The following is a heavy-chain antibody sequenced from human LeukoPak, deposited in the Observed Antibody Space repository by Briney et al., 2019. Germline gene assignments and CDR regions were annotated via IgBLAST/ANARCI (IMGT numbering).Heavy chain of an antibody. CDR1: GYTFTNYG. Sequence: ASVKVSCKASGYTFTNYGISWVRQAPGQGLEWMGWISAYNGNTNYAQKVQGRVTMTTETSTSTAYMELGSLRSDDTAVYYCARDTYCSGGSCYSNYFDYWGQGTLVTVSS. J-gene: IGHJ4*02. D-gene: IGHD2-15*01. CDR2: ISAYNGNT. CDR3: ARDTYCSGGSCYSNYFDY. V-gene: IGHV1-18*01.